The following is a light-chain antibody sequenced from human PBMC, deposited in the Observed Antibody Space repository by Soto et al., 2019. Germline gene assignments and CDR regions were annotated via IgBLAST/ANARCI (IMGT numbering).Light chain of an antibody. J-gene: IGKJ5*01. CDR3: QQANTFPIT. CDR1: QTMSIW. V-gene: IGKV1-12*01. CDR2: AAS. Sequence: DIQVTQSPPTLSASVLDIVTITFRASQTMSIWLAWYQQKPGKAPNLLIYAASRLQSGVPSRFSGSGSGTDFTLTISSLQPEDFATYYCQQANTFPITIGQGTRLET.